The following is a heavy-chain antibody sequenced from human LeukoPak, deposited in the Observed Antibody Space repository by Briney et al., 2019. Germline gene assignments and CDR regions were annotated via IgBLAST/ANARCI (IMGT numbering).Heavy chain of an antibody. CDR2: IYYSGST. Sequence: SETLSLTCALYGGSFSGYYWSWIRQPPGKGLEWIGYIYYSGSTNYNPSLKSRVTISVDTSKNQFSLKLSSVTAADTAVYYCARLRFAGGYCSDGSCYPEGYYYYYGMDVWGQGTTVTVSS. D-gene: IGHD2-15*01. CDR3: ARLRFAGGYCSDGSCYPEGYYYYYGMDV. CDR1: GGSFSGYY. V-gene: IGHV4-59*08. J-gene: IGHJ6*02.